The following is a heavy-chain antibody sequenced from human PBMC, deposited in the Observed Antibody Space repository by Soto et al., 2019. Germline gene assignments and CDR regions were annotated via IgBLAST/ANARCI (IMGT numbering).Heavy chain of an antibody. J-gene: IGHJ4*01. CDR2: SSNSGTFS. CDR1: VFTFSDYY. Sequence: PRGSLLLSCEGSVFTFSDYYISWIRQAPGKGLEWISYSSNSGTFSRYADSVKGRFSISRDNTKNLLYLQMNSLRAEDTAVYYCARSGANYNRLDYWGHGTPVTGSS. V-gene: IGHV3-11*06. CDR3: ARSGANYNRLDY. D-gene: IGHD1-7*01.